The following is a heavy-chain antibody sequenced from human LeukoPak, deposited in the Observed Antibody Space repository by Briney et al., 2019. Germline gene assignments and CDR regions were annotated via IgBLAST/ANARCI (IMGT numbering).Heavy chain of an antibody. CDR1: GGSISSGDYY. J-gene: IGHJ5*02. CDR2: IYYSRST. CDR3: ARTTAAGPLGWFDP. D-gene: IGHD6-13*01. V-gene: IGHV4-30-4*08. Sequence: SQTLSLTCTVSGGSISSGDYYWSWIRQPPGKGLEWIGYIYYSRSTYYNPSLKSRVTISVDTSKNQFSLKLSSVPAADTAVYYCARTTAAGPLGWFDPWGQGTLVTVSS.